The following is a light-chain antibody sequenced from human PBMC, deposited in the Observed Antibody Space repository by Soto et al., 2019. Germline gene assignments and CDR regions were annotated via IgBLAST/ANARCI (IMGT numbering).Light chain of an antibody. Sequence: QSALTQPASVSGSPGQSITISCTGTSSDVGSYNYVSWYQQHPGKAPKLMIYEVSDRPSGISSRFSGSKSGNTASLTISGLQTEEEDDYYCSSYTSSSTLFGRATTVTVL. CDR2: EVS. J-gene: IGLJ1*01. CDR3: SSYTSSSTL. CDR1: SSDVGSYNY. V-gene: IGLV2-14*01.